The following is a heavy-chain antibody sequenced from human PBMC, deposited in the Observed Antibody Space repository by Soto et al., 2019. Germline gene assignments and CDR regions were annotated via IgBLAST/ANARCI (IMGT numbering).Heavy chain of an antibody. CDR2: IDNHGDGT. Sequence: EVQVVESGGGLVQPGGYLRLSCAASGFTFNNYWMQWVRQVPGEGLVWVSRIDNHGDGTSYADFVKGRFTISRDTAKTTLYRLMNSLRVEDMSIYYCVTVFEKWCQGTLVTVSS. V-gene: IGHV3-74*01. J-gene: IGHJ1*01. CDR3: VTVFEK. CDR1: GFTFNNYW. D-gene: IGHD3-3*01.